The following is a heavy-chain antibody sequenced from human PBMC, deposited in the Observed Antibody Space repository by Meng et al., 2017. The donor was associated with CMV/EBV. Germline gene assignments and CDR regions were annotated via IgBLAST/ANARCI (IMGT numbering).Heavy chain of an antibody. Sequence: LSLTCAASGFTFSSSWMSWVRQAPGKGLEWVANIKQDGSEKYYVDSVKGRFPISRDNAKNSLYLQMNSLRAEDTAVYYCAREFRNGSYLRHWYFDLWGRGTLVTVSS. V-gene: IGHV3-7*01. CDR3: AREFRNGSYLRHWYFDL. D-gene: IGHD1-26*01. CDR1: GFTFSSSW. CDR2: IKQDGSEK. J-gene: IGHJ2*01.